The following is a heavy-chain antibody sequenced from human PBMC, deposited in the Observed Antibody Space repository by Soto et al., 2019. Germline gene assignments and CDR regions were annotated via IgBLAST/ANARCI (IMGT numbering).Heavy chain of an antibody. J-gene: IGHJ5*02. V-gene: IGHV4-39*01. Sequence: SETLSLTCTVSGGSISSSSYYWGWIRQPPGKGLEWIGSIYYSGSTYYNPSLKSRVTISVDTSKNQFSLKLSSVTAADTAVYYCASTLGELNWFDPWGQGTLVTVSS. CDR2: IYYSGST. CDR3: ASTLGELNWFDP. CDR1: GGSISSSSYY. D-gene: IGHD3-10*01.